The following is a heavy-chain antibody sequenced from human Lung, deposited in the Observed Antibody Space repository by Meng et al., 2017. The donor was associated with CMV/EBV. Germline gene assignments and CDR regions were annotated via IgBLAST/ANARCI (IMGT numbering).Heavy chain of an antibody. CDR2: IGGSGGPI. V-gene: IGHV3-48*03. J-gene: IGHJ4*02. Sequence: GESMKISCAASRFTFSAYEMNWVRQAPGKGLEWVSYIGGSGGPINYADSVRGLFTTSRNNARNSLYRQMNSLRAEDTAVYCGARGGYDYVWGSLDYWGQGKLV. CDR3: ARGGYDYVWGSLDY. CDR1: RFTFSAYE. D-gene: IGHD3-16*01.